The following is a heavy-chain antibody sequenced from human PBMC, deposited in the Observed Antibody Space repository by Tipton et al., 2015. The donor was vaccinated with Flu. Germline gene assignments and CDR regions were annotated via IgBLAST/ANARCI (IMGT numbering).Heavy chain of an antibody. J-gene: IGHJ4*02. CDR3: ACAGHGYYDSSGSDY. CDR1: GGSISSYY. D-gene: IGHD3-22*01. CDR2: IYYSGST. V-gene: IGHV4-59*01. Sequence: TLSLTCTVSGGSISSYYWSWIRQPPGKGLEWIGYIYYSGSTNYNPSLKSRVTISVDTSKNQFSLKLSSVTAADTAVYYCACAGHGYYDSSGSDYWGQGTLVTVSS.